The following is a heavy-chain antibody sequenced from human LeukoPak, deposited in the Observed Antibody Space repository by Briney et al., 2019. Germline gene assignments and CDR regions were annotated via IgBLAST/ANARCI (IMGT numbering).Heavy chain of an antibody. CDR1: GYTFTSYC. CDR2: INPSGGST. CDR3: AREQQLEPFDY. J-gene: IGHJ4*02. Sequence: ASVKVSCKASGYTFTSYCMHWVRQAPGQGLEWMGIINPSGGSTSYAQKFQGRVTMTRDTSTSTVYMEPSSLRSEDTAVYYCAREQQLEPFDYWGQGTLVTVSS. V-gene: IGHV1-46*01. D-gene: IGHD6-13*01.